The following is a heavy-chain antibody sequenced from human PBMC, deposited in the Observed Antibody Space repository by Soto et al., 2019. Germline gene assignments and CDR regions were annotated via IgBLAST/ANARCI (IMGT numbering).Heavy chain of an antibody. CDR1: GFTFSSYW. CDR3: ARAPSSIAARPVQGMDV. D-gene: IGHD6-6*01. Sequence: GGSLRLSCAASGFTFSSYWMSWVRLAPGKGLEWVANIKQDGSEKYYVDSVKGRFTISRANAKNSLYLQMNSLRAEDTAVYCCARAPSSIAARPVQGMDVWGQGTTVTVSS. CDR2: IKQDGSEK. V-gene: IGHV3-7*01. J-gene: IGHJ6*02.